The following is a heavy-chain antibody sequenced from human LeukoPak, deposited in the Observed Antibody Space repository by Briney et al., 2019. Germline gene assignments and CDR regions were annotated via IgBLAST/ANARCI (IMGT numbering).Heavy chain of an antibody. CDR3: ARECRTKVPAALCYFDY. CDR1: GFTFSSYA. J-gene: IGHJ4*02. Sequence: GGSLRLSCAASGFTFSSYAMHRVRQAPGKGLEWVAVISYDGSNKYYADSVKGRFTISRDNSKNTLYLQMNSLRAEDTAVYYCARECRTKVPAALCYFDYWGQGTLVTVSS. V-gene: IGHV3-30-3*01. D-gene: IGHD2-2*01. CDR2: ISYDGSNK.